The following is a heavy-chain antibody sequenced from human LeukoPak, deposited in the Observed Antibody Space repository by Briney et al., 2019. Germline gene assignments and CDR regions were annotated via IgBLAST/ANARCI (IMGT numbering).Heavy chain of an antibody. CDR2: ISYDGSNK. D-gene: IGHD3-9*01. J-gene: IGHJ6*02. CDR3: ARDRKVLRYFDWLSTTPYYYYGMDV. Sequence: GGSLRLSCAASGFTFSSYAMHWVRQAPGKGLEWVAVISYDGSNKYYADSVKGQFTISRDNSKNTLYLQMNSLRAEDTAVYYCARDRKVLRYFDWLSTTPYYYYGMDVWGQGTTVTVSS. CDR1: GFTFSSYA. V-gene: IGHV3-30*04.